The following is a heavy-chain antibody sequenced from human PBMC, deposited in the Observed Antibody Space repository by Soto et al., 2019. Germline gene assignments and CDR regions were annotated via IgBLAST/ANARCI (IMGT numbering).Heavy chain of an antibody. J-gene: IGHJ4*02. CDR2: FGST. V-gene: IGHV4-59*11. D-gene: IGHD3-10*01. CDR1: GDSISSHY. Sequence: QVQLQESGPGLVKPSETLSLTCTVSGDSISSHYWSWIRQPPGKGLECIGFGSTKYNPSLKSRISISVDTSKNQFSLNLTSATAADTAVYYCARVSTSASGSYYTLDYWGQGTLVTVSS. CDR3: ARVSTSASGSYYTLDY.